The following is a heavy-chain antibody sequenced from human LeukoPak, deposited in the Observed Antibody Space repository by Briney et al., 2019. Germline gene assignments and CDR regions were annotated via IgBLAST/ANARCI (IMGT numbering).Heavy chain of an antibody. CDR3: ARDGGYSSGWYGYYYYYYYMDV. D-gene: IGHD6-19*01. J-gene: IGHJ6*03. CDR2: VTSSSSYV. V-gene: IGHV3-21*01. CDR1: GFTFSSYN. Sequence: GSLRLSCEASGFTFSSYNMNWVRQAPGKRLEWVSSVTSSSSYVFYADSVKGRFTISRDNAKNSLYLQMNSLRAEDTAVYYCARDGGYSSGWYGYYYYYYYMDVWGKGTTVTVSS.